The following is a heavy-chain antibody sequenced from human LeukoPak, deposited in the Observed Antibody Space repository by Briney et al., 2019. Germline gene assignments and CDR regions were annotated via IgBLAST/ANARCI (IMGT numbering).Heavy chain of an antibody. CDR3: ATGGYDWDAYDY. D-gene: IGHD3-16*01. Sequence: ASVKVSCKASGYSFRNLYIHWVRQAPGQGLDWMGMNNPSGGSTIYAQKFQGRLTMTRDTSTSTVYMELTSLRSEDTAVYFCATGGYDWDAYDYWGQGTPVTVSS. CDR2: NNPSGGST. CDR1: GYSFRNLY. V-gene: IGHV1-46*01. J-gene: IGHJ4*02.